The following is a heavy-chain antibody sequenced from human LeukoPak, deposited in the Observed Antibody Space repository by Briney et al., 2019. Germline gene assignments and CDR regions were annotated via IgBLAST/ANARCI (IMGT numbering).Heavy chain of an antibody. J-gene: IGHJ4*02. Sequence: GGSLRLSCAASGFTFSSYGMHWVRQAPGKGLEWVAVISYDGSNKYYADSVKSRFTISRDNSKNTLYLQMNSLRAEDTAVYYCAKDGPPRRWGATFLDYWGQGTLVTVSS. V-gene: IGHV3-30*18. CDR3: AKDGPPRRWGATFLDY. CDR1: GFTFSSYG. CDR2: ISYDGSNK. D-gene: IGHD1-26*01.